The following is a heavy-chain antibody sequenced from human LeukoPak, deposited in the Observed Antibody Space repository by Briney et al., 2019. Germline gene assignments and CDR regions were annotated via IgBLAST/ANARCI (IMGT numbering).Heavy chain of an antibody. J-gene: IGHJ6*02. CDR2: ISSNGGST. CDR1: GFTFSSYA. V-gene: IGHV3-64D*06. CDR3: VKDFGGTGDGNYYYYGMDV. D-gene: IGHD7-27*01. Sequence: GGSLRLSCSASGFTFSSYAMHWVRQAPGKGLEYVSAISSNGGSTYYADSVKGRFTISRDNSKNTLYLQMSSLRAEDTAVYYCVKDFGGTGDGNYYYYGMDVWGQGTTVTVSS.